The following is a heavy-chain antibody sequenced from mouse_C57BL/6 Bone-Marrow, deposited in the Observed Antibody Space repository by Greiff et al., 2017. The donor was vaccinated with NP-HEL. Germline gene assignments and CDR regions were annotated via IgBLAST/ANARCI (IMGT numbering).Heavy chain of an antibody. CDR3: ARSLGYGSSSWFAY. CDR1: GYAFSSSW. Sequence: VQLQQSGPELVKPGASVKISCKASGYAFSSSWMNWVKQRPGKGLEWIGRIYPGDGDTNYNGKFKGKATLTADKSSSTAYMQLSSLTSEDSAVYFCARSLGYGSSSWFAYWGQGTLVTVSA. V-gene: IGHV1-82*01. D-gene: IGHD1-1*01. J-gene: IGHJ3*01. CDR2: IYPGDGDT.